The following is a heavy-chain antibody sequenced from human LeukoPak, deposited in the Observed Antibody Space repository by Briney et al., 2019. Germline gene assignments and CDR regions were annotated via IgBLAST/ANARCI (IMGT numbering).Heavy chain of an antibody. D-gene: IGHD3-16*01. CDR2: ISSGSTYI. Sequence: PGGSLRLSCAASGFTFSSNTTNWVRQAPGKGLEWVSSISSGSTYIYYADSVKGRFTISRDNAKNSLYLQMNSLRAEDTAVYYCVSYDWFDPWGQGTPVTVSS. CDR1: GFTFSSNT. J-gene: IGHJ5*02. CDR3: VSYDWFDP. V-gene: IGHV3-21*01.